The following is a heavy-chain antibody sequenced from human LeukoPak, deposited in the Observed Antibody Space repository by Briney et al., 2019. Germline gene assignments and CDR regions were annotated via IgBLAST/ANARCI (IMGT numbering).Heavy chain of an antibody. J-gene: IGHJ5*02. D-gene: IGHD3-3*01. Sequence: SQTLSLTCAISGDSVSSNSAAWHWIRQSPSRGLEWLGRTYYRSKWYNDYAVSVKSRITINPDTSKNQFSLQLNSVAPEDTAVYYCVLSYYDFWSGYREPNWFDPWGQGTLVTVSS. CDR1: GDSVSSNSAA. V-gene: IGHV6-1*01. CDR2: TYYRSKWYN. CDR3: VLSYYDFWSGYREPNWFDP.